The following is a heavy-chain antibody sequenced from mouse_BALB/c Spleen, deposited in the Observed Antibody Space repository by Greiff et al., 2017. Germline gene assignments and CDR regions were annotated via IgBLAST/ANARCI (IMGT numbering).Heavy chain of an antibody. V-gene: IGHV14-3*02. Sequence: EVQLQQSGAELVKPGASVKLSCTASGFNIKDTYMHWVKQRPEQGLEWIGRIDPANGNTKYDPKFQGKATITADTSSNTAYLQLSSLTSEDTAVYYCARSDYGSSLAWFADWGQGTLVTVSA. CDR1: GFNIKDTY. CDR3: ARSDYGSSLAWFAD. D-gene: IGHD1-1*01. CDR2: IDPANGNT. J-gene: IGHJ3*01.